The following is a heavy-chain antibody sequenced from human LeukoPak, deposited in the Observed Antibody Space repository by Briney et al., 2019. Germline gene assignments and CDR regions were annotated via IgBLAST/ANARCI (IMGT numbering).Heavy chain of an antibody. D-gene: IGHD1-26*01. V-gene: IGHV3-23*01. CDR2: ISGSGAST. Sequence: PGGSLRLSCLTSGFTFSTNAMSWVRQAPGKGLEWISGISGSGASTYYADSVTGRFTISRDNSRNTLYLQMNSLRGDDPAVYYCAKDVGKWESLHFFDYWGQGTLVTVSS. CDR3: AKDVGKWESLHFFDY. CDR1: GFTFSTNA. J-gene: IGHJ4*02.